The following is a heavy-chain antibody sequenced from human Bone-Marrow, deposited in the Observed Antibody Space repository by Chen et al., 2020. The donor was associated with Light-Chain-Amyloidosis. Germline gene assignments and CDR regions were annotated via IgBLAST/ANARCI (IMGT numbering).Heavy chain of an antibody. V-gene: IGHV3-30-3*01. Sequence: QVQLVESGGGVVQPGRSLRLSCEASGFTFSNYVMHWVRQTPGKGLEWVAVLSYDGNSKYYADSVKGRFTISRDSSKNTLYLQMNSLRAEDTAVYYCARVSFERGGPARPPGDSWGQGTLVTVSS. D-gene: IGHD6-6*01. CDR1: GFTFSNYV. CDR3: ARVSFERGGPARPPGDS. CDR2: LSYDGNSK. J-gene: IGHJ4*02.